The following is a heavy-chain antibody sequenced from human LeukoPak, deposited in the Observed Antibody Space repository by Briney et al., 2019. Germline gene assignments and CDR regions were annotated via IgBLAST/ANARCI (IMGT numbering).Heavy chain of an antibody. CDR2: INPSGAST. Sequence: ASVKVSCKASGYTFTSYYIHWVRQAPGQGLEWMGIINPSGASTSYAQKFQGRVTMTRDTSTSTVYMELSNLSSDDTAVYYCARVGYCSGGSCYYLTYRGQGTLVTVSS. CDR3: ARVGYCSGGSCYYLTY. D-gene: IGHD2-15*01. CDR1: GYTFTSYY. J-gene: IGHJ4*02. V-gene: IGHV1-46*01.